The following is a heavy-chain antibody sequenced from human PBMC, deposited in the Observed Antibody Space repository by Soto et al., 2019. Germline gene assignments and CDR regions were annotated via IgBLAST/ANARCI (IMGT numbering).Heavy chain of an antibody. J-gene: IGHJ4*02. CDR3: ARAGGNSYLYFDY. CDR1: GYTFTSYW. CDR2: IYPGDSEI. Sequence: SGESLKISCSVSGYTFTSYWIGWVRQLPGKGLEWMGVIYPGDSEIRYTPSFQGQVSISVDKSIRTAYLHWNSLKASDTAMCYCARAGGNSYLYFDYWGQGTQVTVSA. D-gene: IGHD3-10*01. V-gene: IGHV5-51*01.